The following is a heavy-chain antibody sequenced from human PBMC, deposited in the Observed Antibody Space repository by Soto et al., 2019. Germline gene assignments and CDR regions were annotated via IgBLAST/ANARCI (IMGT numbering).Heavy chain of an antibody. CDR1: GGSISSYY. CDR3: AAGGGLPRYY. J-gene: IGHJ4*02. V-gene: IGHV4-59*01. Sequence: LSLTCTVSGGSISSYYWSWIRQPPGKGLEWIGYIYYSGSTNYNPSLKSRVTISVDTSKNQFSLKLSSVTAADTAVYYCAAGGGLPRYYWGQGTLVTFSS. CDR2: IYYSGST. D-gene: IGHD5-12*01.